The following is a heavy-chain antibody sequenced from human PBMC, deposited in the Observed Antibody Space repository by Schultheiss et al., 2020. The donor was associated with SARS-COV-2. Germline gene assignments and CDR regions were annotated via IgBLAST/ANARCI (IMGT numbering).Heavy chain of an antibody. CDR2: TYYRSKWYN. V-gene: IGHV6-1*01. CDR3: ASTLPDY. J-gene: IGHJ4*02. CDR1: GDSVSSNSAA. Sequence: SETLSLTCAISGDSVSSNSAAWNWIRQSPSRGLEWLGRTYYRSKWYNDYAVSVKSRITINPDTSKNQFSLQLSSVTAADTAVDYCASTLPDYWGQGALVTVSS.